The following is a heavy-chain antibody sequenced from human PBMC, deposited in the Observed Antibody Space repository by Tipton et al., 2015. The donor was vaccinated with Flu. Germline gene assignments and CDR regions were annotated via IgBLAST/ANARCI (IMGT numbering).Heavy chain of an antibody. D-gene: IGHD3-10*01. J-gene: IGHJ6*03. CDR3: ARGGAGITMVRGATYYYYYMDV. CDR1: GDSISTTIYY. Sequence: TLSLTCTVSGDSISTTIYYWGWVRQPPGKGLEWIGSIYYSGTTYYNPSLKSRVTISVDSSKNEFSLTLASLTAADTAVYYCARGGAGITMVRGATYYYYYMDVWGKGTTVTVSS. V-gene: IGHV4-39*07. CDR2: IYYSGTT.